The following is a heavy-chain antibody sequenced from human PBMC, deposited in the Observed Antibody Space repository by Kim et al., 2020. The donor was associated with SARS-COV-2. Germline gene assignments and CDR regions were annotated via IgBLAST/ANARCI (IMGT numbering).Heavy chain of an antibody. V-gene: IGHV3-33*06. CDR2: IWYDGSNK. D-gene: IGHD6-13*01. J-gene: IGHJ6*02. Sequence: GSLRLSCAASGFTFSSYGMHWVRQAPGKGLEWVAVIWYDGSNKYYADSVKGRFTISRDNSKNTLYLQMNSLRAEDTAVYYCAKIAAAGIYYYYGMDVWGQGTTVTVSS. CDR3: AKIAAAGIYYYYGMDV. CDR1: GFTFSSYG.